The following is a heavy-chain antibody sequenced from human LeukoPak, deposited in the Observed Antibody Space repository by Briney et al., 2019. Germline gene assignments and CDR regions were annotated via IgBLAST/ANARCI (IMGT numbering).Heavy chain of an antibody. V-gene: IGHV3-33*01. Sequence: QPGRSLRLSCAASGFNFRNYGMHWVRQAPGKGLEWVAVIWYDGTNKYYADSVKGRFTISRDNSKNTLYLQMNSLRAEDTAVYYCAGLGSGGSCYGCSSFGYWGQGTLVTVSS. D-gene: IGHD2-15*01. CDR2: IWYDGTNK. CDR1: GFNFRNYG. J-gene: IGHJ4*02. CDR3: AGLGSGGSCYGCSSFGY.